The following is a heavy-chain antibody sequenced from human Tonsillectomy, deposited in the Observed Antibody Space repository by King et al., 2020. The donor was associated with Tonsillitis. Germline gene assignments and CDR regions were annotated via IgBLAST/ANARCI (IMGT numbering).Heavy chain of an antibody. Sequence: VQLVESGGGLVQPGGSLRLSCAASGFTFTSYDMYWVRQVTRKGLEWVSTIGAAGDPYYPGSVKGRFTISRENAKNSLYLQMDSLRAGDTAVYYCARADSRYFYGLDVWGQGTTVTVSS. CDR2: IGAAGDP. D-gene: IGHD3-3*01. CDR1: GFTFTSYD. CDR3: ARADSRYFYGLDV. J-gene: IGHJ6*02. V-gene: IGHV3-13*05.